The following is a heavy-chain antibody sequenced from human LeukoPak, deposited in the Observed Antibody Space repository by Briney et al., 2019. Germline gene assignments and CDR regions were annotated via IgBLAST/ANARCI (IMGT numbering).Heavy chain of an antibody. CDR1: GGSMSSYC. Sequence: SETLSLTCTVSGGSMSSYCWNWIRQPAGKGLEWIGHICISGSTNYNPSLKSRVTMPVDTSKYPFSLKLSSVTAADTALYYCARGYHYGYPYYFDYWGQGTLVTVSS. CDR2: ICISGST. CDR3: ARGYHYGYPYYFDY. V-gene: IGHV4-4*07. J-gene: IGHJ4*02. D-gene: IGHD5-18*01.